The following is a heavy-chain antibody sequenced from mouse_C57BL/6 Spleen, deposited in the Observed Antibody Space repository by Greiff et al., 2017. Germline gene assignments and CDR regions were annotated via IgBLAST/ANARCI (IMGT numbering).Heavy chain of an antibody. CDR2: ISSGSSTM. J-gene: IGHJ1*03. CDR3: ARPATVVATDWYFDV. D-gene: IGHD1-1*01. CDR1: GFTFSDYG. Sequence: EVKLMESGGGLVKPGGSLTLSCAASGFTFSDYGMHWVRQAPEKGLEWVAYISSGSSTMYYADTVKGRFTIARDNAKNTVFLQMTSLRSEDTASYYGARPATVVATDWYFDVWGTGTTVTVSS. V-gene: IGHV5-17*01.